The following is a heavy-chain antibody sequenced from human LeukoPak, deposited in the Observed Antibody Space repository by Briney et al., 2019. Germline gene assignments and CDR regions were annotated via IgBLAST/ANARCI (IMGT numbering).Heavy chain of an antibody. CDR3: ARRQGCSSTSCPPDS. CDR2: IDPSDSYT. CDR1: GYSFINYY. D-gene: IGHD2-2*01. J-gene: IGHJ4*02. V-gene: IGHV5-10-1*04. Sequence: GESLQISCKGSGYSFINYYINWVRQMPGKGLEWMGRIDPSDSYTNYSPSFQGQVTMSADKSINTAYLQWSSLKASDTAMYYCARRQGCSSTSCPPDSWGQGTLVTVSS.